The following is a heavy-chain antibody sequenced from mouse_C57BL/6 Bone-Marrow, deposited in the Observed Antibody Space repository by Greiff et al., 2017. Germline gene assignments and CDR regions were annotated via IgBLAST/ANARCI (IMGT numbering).Heavy chain of an antibody. CDR3: ARDRTSFFAY. V-gene: IGHV3-6*01. CDR2: ISYDGSN. CDR1: GYSITSGYY. J-gene: IGHJ3*01. Sequence: EVKLMESGPGLVKPSQSLSLTCSVTGYSITSGYYWNWIRQFPGNKLEWLGYISYDGSNKYNPSFKNRISFTRDTSKNLFFLKLKSVATEDTATYYCARDRTSFFAYWGQGTLVTVSA.